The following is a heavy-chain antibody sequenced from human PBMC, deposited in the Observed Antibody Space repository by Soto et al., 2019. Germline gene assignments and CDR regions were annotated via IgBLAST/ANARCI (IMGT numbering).Heavy chain of an antibody. CDR2: IYYSGST. D-gene: IGHD1-20*01. V-gene: IGHV4-31*03. CDR3: ARVGGINWFDP. CDR1: GGSISSGGYY. J-gene: IGHJ5*02. Sequence: QVQLQESGPGLVKPSQTLSLTCTVSGGSISSGGYYWSWIRQHPGKGLEWIGYIYYSGSTYYNPSLKRRFTISVDTSKNQSSLELSSVTAADTAVYYCARVGGINWFDPWGQGTLVTVSS.